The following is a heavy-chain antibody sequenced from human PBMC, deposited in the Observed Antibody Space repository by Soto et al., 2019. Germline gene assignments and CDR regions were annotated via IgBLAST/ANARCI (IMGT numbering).Heavy chain of an antibody. Sequence: EVQLVESGGGLVQPGGSLRLSCAASGFTFDSYSMNWVRQAPGKGLEWVSYIDSSSSNKHYADSVKGRFTISRDNAKRALYRQMSRLREEDTAVYYCARDDETGMALNSDYWGQGTLVTVAS. CDR3: ARDDETGMALNSDY. J-gene: IGHJ4*02. V-gene: IGHV3-48*02. CDR2: IDSSSSNK. CDR1: GFTFDSYS. D-gene: IGHD5-18*01.